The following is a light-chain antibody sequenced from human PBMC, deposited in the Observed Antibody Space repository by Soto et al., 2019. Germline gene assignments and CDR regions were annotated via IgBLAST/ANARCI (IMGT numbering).Light chain of an antibody. V-gene: IGKV3-15*01. J-gene: IGKJ4*01. CDR2: GAS. CDR3: QQYNNWPPET. CDR1: QSVASRN. Sequence: EIVLTQSPGTLSLSPGERATLSCRASQSVASRNLAWYQQKPGQAPXLLIYGASTRATGIPARFSGSGSGTEFTLTISSLQSEDFAVYYCQQYNNWPPETFGGGTKVDIK.